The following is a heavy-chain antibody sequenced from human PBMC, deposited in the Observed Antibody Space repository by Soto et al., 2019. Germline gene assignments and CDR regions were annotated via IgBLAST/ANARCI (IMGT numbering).Heavy chain of an antibody. CDR2: INHSGST. J-gene: IGHJ4*02. D-gene: IGHD3-22*01. Sequence: QVQLQQWGAGLLKPSETLSLTCAVYGGSFSGYYWSWIRQPPGKGLEWIGEINHSGSTNYNPSLKRRVTISVDTSKYQFPLKLSSMTAADTAVYYCERGRRDYYDSSGYYYYWGQGTLVTVSS. CDR1: GGSFSGYY. CDR3: ERGRRDYYDSSGYYYY. V-gene: IGHV4-34*01.